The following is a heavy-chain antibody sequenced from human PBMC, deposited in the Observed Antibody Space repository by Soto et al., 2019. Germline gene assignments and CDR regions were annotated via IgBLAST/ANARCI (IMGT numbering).Heavy chain of an antibody. J-gene: IGHJ4*01. CDR3: ARGRTAALIKTILFRVLFDL. V-gene: IGHV4-34*01. Sequence: QVQLQQWGAGLLKPSETLSLTCAVSGGSLGGFHWSWIRQPPGKGLEWIGEISRSGSTNYDPSLKSRVNVAMDTSRNQVYPKLSSVSDAVTAVCYWARGRTAALIKTILFRVLFDLWGHGNLVIVSS. D-gene: IGHD3-10*01. CDR1: GGSLGGFH. CDR2: ISRSGST.